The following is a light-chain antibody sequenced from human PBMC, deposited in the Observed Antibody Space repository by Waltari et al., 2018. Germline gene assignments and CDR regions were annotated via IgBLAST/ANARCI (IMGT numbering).Light chain of an antibody. CDR3: QSFDSSLSGVV. V-gene: IGLV1-40*01. CDR2: ANS. J-gene: IGLJ2*01. Sequence: QSVLTQPPSVSGAPGQRGTIPCTGSSSNLGAASDVPWYQQLPGTAPQILIYANSNRPSGVPDRFSGSKSGTSASLAITGLQAEDEAVYYCQSFDSSLSGVVFGGGTKLTVL. CDR1: SSNLGAASD.